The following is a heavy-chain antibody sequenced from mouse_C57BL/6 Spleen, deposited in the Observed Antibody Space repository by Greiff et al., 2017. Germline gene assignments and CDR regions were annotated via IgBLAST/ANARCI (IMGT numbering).Heavy chain of an antibody. CDR1: GFTFSSYT. CDR2: SSGGGGNT. J-gene: IGHJ4*01. D-gene: IGHD2-5*01. Sequence: EVKLVESGGGLVKPGGSLKLSCAASGFTFSSYTMSWVRQTPEKRLEWVATSSGGGGNTYYPDSVKGRFTISRDNAKNTLYLQMSSLRSEDTALYYCARRVYYSNYVGAMDYWGQGTSVTVSS. CDR3: ARRVYYSNYVGAMDY. V-gene: IGHV5-9*01.